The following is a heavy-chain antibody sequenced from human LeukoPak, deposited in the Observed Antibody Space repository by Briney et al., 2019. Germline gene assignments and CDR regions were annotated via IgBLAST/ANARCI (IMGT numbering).Heavy chain of an antibody. V-gene: IGHV3-30-3*01. CDR3: AREEGSYYYDSSPGDV. CDR1: GSTFSSYA. Sequence: GGSLRLSCAASGSTFSSYAMHWVRQAPGKGLEWVAVISYDGSNKYYADSVKGRFTISRDNSKNTLYLQMNSLRAEDTAVYYCAREEGSYYYDSSPGDVWGKGTTVTVSS. CDR2: ISYDGSNK. J-gene: IGHJ6*04. D-gene: IGHD3-22*01.